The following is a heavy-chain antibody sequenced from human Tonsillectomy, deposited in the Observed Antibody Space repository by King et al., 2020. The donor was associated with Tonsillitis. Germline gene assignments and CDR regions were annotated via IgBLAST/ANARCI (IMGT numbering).Heavy chain of an antibody. Sequence: DVQLVESGGGLVQPGGSLRLSCAASGFIFSNYWMNWVRQAPGKGLEWVANLDEDGTNKYYVDSVKGRFTISRDNAKNSLYLQMNSLRAEDTAIYYCVRAISTGEAYGSQGTLVTVSS. CDR3: VRAISTGEAY. D-gene: IGHD2-21*01. J-gene: IGHJ4*02. CDR1: GFIFSNYW. CDR2: LDEDGTNK. V-gene: IGHV3-7*04.